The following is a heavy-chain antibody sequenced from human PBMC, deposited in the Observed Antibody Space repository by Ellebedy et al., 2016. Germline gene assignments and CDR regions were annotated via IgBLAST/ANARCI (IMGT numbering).Heavy chain of an antibody. Sequence: GESLKISCAASGFTFSVAGMTWVRQAPGKGLEWVATIVFSGTATYYSDSVKGRFTISRDNSKNTLYLQMNSLRAEDTAVYYCAKDDMVRGLIAYYYGMDVWGQGTTVTVSS. D-gene: IGHD3-10*01. CDR2: IVFSGTAT. V-gene: IGHV3-23*01. J-gene: IGHJ6*02. CDR3: AKDDMVRGLIAYYYGMDV. CDR1: GFTFSVAG.